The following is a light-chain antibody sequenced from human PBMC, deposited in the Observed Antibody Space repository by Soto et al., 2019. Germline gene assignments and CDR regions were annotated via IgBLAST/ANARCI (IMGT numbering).Light chain of an antibody. CDR1: SSNIGSNT. J-gene: IGLJ1*01. CDR3: AAWDDSLNGYV. V-gene: IGLV1-44*01. Sequence: QSVLTQPPSASGAPGQRVTISCSGSSSNIGSNTVNWYQQLPGTAPKLLIYKNNQRPSGVPDRFSGSKSGTSASLAISGLQSEDGADYYCAAWDDSLNGYVFGTGTKVTVL. CDR2: KNN.